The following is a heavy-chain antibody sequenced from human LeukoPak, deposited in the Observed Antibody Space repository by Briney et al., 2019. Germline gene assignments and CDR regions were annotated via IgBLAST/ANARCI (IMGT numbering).Heavy chain of an antibody. CDR3: ARSVLSTIFGVVIIRDAFDI. CDR2: ISAYNGNT. D-gene: IGHD3-3*01. Sequence: GASVKVSCKASGYTFTSYGISWVRQAPGQGLEWMGWISAYNGNTNYAQKLQGRVTMTTDTSTNTAYMELRSLRSDDTAVYYCARSVLSTIFGVVIIRDAFDIWGQGTMVTVSS. V-gene: IGHV1-18*01. CDR1: GYTFTSYG. J-gene: IGHJ3*02.